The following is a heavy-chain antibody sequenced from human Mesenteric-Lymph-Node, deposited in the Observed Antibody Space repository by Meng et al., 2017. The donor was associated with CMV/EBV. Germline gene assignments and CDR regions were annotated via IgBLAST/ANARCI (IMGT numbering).Heavy chain of an antibody. Sequence: GGSLRLSCAASGFTFSSYTMHWVRQAPGKGLEWVSFIGTTSDTIYYADSVRGRFSTSRDNAHSSLYLQMNSLRLEDTAVYYCVRDQYCRSSSCQTSLYYYGMDVWGQGTTVTVSS. V-gene: IGHV3-48*04. CDR1: GFTFSSYT. CDR2: IGTTSDTI. D-gene: IGHD2-2*01. J-gene: IGHJ6*02. CDR3: VRDQYCRSSSCQTSLYYYGMDV.